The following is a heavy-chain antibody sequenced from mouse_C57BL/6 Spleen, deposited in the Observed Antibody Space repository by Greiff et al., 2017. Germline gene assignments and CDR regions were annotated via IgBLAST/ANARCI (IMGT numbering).Heavy chain of an antibody. CDR3: ASFYYDYDGFAY. CDR2: ISSGSSTI. V-gene: IGHV5-17*01. CDR1: GFTFSDYG. J-gene: IGHJ3*01. Sequence: EVMLVESGGGLVKPGGSLKLSCAASGFTFSDYGMHWVRQAPEKGLEWVAYISSGSSTIYYADTVKGRFTISRDNAKNTLFLQMTSLRSEDTAMYYCASFYYDYDGFAYWGQGTLVTGSA. D-gene: IGHD2-4*01.